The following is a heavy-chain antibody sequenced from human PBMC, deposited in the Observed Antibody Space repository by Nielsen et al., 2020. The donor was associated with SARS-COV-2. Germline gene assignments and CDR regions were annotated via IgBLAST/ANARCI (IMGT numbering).Heavy chain of an antibody. D-gene: IGHD3-22*01. Sequence: GGSLRLSCAASGFTSSSYSMNWVRQAPGQGLEWVSSISSSSSYIYYADSVKGRFTISRDNAKNSLYLQMNSLRAEDTAVYYCARDYYDSSGYHLIGYYYYGMDVWGQGTTVTVSS. J-gene: IGHJ6*02. V-gene: IGHV3-21*01. CDR1: GFTSSSYS. CDR3: ARDYYDSSGYHLIGYYYYGMDV. CDR2: ISSSSSYI.